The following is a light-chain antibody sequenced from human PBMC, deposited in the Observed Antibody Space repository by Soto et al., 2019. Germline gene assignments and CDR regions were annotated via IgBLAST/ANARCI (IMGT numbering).Light chain of an antibody. CDR2: AAY. V-gene: IGKV3-20*01. CDR1: KSVSSSY. Sequence: IAMTRSPFTXSLSVWQRAPSACRESKSVSSSYLAWYQQKTGKXQXXXIYAAYSRATGTTDRFSGSGYGTDLTLNSIRLETDDCGVYYCQHYGSSITFGQGTRLEI. CDR3: QHYGSSIT. J-gene: IGKJ5*01.